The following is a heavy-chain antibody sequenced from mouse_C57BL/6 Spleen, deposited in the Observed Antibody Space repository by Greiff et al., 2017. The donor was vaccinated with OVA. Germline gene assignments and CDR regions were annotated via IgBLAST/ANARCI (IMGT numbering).Heavy chain of an antibody. Sequence: DVKLQESGAELVKPGASVKLSCTASGFNIKDYYMHWVKQRTEQGLEWIGRIDPEDGETKSAPKFQGKATITADTSSNTAYLQLSSLTSEDTAVYYCASRLITTVVADYWGQGTTLTVSS. D-gene: IGHD1-1*01. CDR1: GFNIKDYY. V-gene: IGHV14-2*01. CDR3: ASRLITTVVADY. J-gene: IGHJ2*01. CDR2: IDPEDGET.